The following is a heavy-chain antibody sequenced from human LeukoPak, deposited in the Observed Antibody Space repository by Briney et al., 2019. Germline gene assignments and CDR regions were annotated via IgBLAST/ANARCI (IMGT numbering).Heavy chain of an antibody. V-gene: IGHV4-34*01. CDR1: GGSFSGYY. Sequence: SETLSLTCAVYGGSFSGYYWSWIRQPPGKGLEWIGEINHSGSTNYNPSLKSRVTISVDTSKNQFSLKLSSVTAADTAVYYCATTGYCSGASCYGEYFQHWGQGTLVTVSS. D-gene: IGHD2-15*01. J-gene: IGHJ1*01. CDR3: ATTGYCSGASCYGEYFQH. CDR2: INHSGST.